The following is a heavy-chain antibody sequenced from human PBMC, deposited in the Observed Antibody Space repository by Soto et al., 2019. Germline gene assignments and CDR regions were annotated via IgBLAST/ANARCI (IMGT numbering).Heavy chain of an antibody. CDR3: AIEMITATFFDY. CDR1: GYTFNNYI. D-gene: IGHD3-16*01. Sequence: QVQLVQSGAEVKKPGASVKVSCKASGYTFNNYIITWVRQAPGHGLEWMGWINGFNGDTKYAQKLQGRVTMTADTSTSTVYMELRSLRSDDTGVYYCAIEMITATFFDYWGQGTLVTVSS. V-gene: IGHV1-18*01. CDR2: INGFNGDT. J-gene: IGHJ4*02.